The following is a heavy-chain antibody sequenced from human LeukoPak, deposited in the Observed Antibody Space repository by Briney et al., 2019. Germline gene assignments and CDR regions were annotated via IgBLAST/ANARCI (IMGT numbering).Heavy chain of an antibody. J-gene: IGHJ4*02. CDR3: VRHEEEDGYNAKTFDY. CDR2: TYYSRNT. D-gene: IGHD5-24*01. CDR1: GGSISSSGNF. V-gene: IGHV4-39*01. Sequence: SDTLSLTCTVSGGSISSSGNFWGWVRQPPGRGLEWIASTYYSRNTYYNPSLKSRVTISVDTSKNQFSLKLSSVTAADTAVYYCVRHEEEDGYNAKTFDYWGQGTLVTVSS.